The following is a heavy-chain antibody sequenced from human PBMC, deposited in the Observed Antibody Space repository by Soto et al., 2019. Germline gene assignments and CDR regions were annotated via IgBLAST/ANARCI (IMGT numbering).Heavy chain of an antibody. CDR3: ARDEGCSGGSCYSYYYYGMDV. CDR2: ISYDGSNK. D-gene: IGHD2-15*01. Sequence: QVQLVESGGGVVQPGRSLRLSCAASGFTFSSYAMHWVRQAPGKGLEWVAVISYDGSNKYYADSVKGRFTISRDNSKKTLYLQMNSLRAEDTAVYYCARDEGCSGGSCYSYYYYGMDVWGQGTTVTVSS. CDR1: GFTFSSYA. J-gene: IGHJ6*02. V-gene: IGHV3-30-3*01.